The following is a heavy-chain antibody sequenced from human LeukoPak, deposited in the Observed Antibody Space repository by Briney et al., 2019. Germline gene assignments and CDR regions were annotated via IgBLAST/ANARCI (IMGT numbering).Heavy chain of an antibody. J-gene: IGHJ3*02. D-gene: IGHD2-15*01. CDR1: GGSISSISNY. Sequence: SETLSLTCTISGGSISSISNYWGWIRQPPGKGLEWIGSIYYRGITYHNPSLKSRVNISIDTSKNQFPLKLSSVTAADTAVYSCARRTGSSASAFDIWGQGTMVTVSS. V-gene: IGHV4-39*01. CDR2: IYYRGIT. CDR3: ARRTGSSASAFDI.